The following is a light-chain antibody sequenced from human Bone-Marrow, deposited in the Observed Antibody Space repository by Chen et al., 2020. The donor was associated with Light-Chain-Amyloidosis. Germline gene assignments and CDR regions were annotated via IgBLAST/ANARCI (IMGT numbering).Light chain of an antibody. CDR1: NIGSTS. CDR2: NDS. CDR3: QVWDRSSDRPV. V-gene: IGLV3-21*02. Sequence: SYVLTQPSSVSVAPGQTATIACGGNNIGSTSVHWYQQTPGQAPLLVVYNDSDRPSGIPERLSGSNSGNTATLTISRVEAGDEADYYCQVWDRSSDRPVFGGGTKLPGL. J-gene: IGLJ3*02.